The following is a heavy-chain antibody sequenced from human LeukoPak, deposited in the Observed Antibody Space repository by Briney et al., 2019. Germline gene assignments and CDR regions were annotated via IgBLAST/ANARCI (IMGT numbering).Heavy chain of an antibody. CDR3: ASARYCGGDCPDY. D-gene: IGHD2-21*02. V-gene: IGHV3-21*01. CDR1: GFTFSSYA. CDR2: ISSSSSYI. Sequence: GGSLRLSCAASGFTFSSYAMHWVRQAPGKGLEWVSSISSSSSYIYYADSVKGRFTISRDNAKNSLYLQMNSLRAEDTAVYYCASARYCGGDCPDYWGQGTLVTVSS. J-gene: IGHJ4*02.